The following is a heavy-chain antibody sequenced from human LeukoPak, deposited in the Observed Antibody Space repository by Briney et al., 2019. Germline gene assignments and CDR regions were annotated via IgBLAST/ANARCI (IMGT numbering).Heavy chain of an antibody. D-gene: IGHD5-12*01. CDR1: GGSISSGGYY. CDR3: ARGKRGYSGYDLMDV. J-gene: IGHJ6*02. V-gene: IGHV4-31*11. CDR2: IYYSGST. Sequence: SETLSLTCAVSGGSISSGGYYWSWIRQHPGKGLEWIGYIYYSGSTYYDPSLRSRVTISVDTSKNQFSLKLSSVTAADTAVYYCARGKRGYSGYDLMDVWGQGTTVTVSS.